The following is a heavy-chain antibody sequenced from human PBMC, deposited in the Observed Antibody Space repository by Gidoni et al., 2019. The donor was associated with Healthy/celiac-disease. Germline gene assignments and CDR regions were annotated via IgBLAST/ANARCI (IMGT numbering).Heavy chain of an antibody. D-gene: IGHD6-13*01. CDR2: IRSKAYGGTT. CDR3: TRVAAAGMFGESNWFDP. J-gene: IGHJ5*02. CDR1: GFTFGDYA. Sequence: EVQLVESGGGLVQPGRSLRLSCTASGFTFGDYAMRWFRQAPGKGLEWVGFIRSKAYGGTTEYAASVKGRFTISRDDSKSIAYLQMNSLKTEDTAVYYCTRVAAAGMFGESNWFDPWGQGTLVTVSS. V-gene: IGHV3-49*03.